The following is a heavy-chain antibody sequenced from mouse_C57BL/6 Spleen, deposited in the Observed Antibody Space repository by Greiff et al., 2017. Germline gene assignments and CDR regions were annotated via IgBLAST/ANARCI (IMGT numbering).Heavy chain of an antibody. J-gene: IGHJ4*01. CDR1: GFNIKNTY. V-gene: IGHV14-3*01. CDR3: ASSDYCSGNSYVGAMDY. D-gene: IGHD1-1*01. Sequence: VQLQQSVAELVRPGASVKLSCTASGFNIKNTYMHWVKQRPEQGLEWIGRIDPANGNTTYAPKFPGKATITADTSSNTAYLQLSSLTSEDTAIYYCASSDYCSGNSYVGAMDYWGQGTSVTVSS. CDR2: IDPANGNT.